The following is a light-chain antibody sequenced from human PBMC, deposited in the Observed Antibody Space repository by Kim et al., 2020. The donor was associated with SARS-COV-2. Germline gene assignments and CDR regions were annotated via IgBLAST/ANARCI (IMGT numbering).Light chain of an antibody. CDR3: YSAADNNPV. J-gene: IGLJ2*01. CDR2: YDN. Sequence: SVSPGQTAWITCSGDVLARKSARWFQLKAGQAPLQVIYYDNERPSGIPERFSGSRSGTTVTLTISGARVDDEADYFCYSAADNNPVFGGGTKLTVL. CDR1: VLARKS. V-gene: IGLV3-27*01.